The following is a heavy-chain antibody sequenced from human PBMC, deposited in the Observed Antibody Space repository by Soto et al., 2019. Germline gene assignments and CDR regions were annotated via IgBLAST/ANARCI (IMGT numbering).Heavy chain of an antibody. CDR2: ISGRGGST. D-gene: IGHD4-17*01. Sequence: GGSLRLSCLASGFTFSSYAMSWVRQAPGKGLEWVSAISGRGGSTYYADSVKGRFTISRDNSKNTLYLQMNSLRSEDTAVYYCAKGYGHYYYYGMEVSGPGTTLTVSS. CDR3: AKGYGHYYYYGMEV. J-gene: IGHJ6*02. V-gene: IGHV3-23*01. CDR1: GFTFSSYA.